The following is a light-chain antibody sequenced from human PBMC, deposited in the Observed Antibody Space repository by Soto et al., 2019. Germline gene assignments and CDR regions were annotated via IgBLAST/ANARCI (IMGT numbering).Light chain of an antibody. J-gene: IGKJ1*01. CDR2: GAS. V-gene: IGKV3-20*01. CDR1: QSVSSSY. CDR3: QQYGSSPT. Sequence: EIVLTQSPGTLSLSPVERSTLSCRASQSVSSSYLAWYQQKPGQAPRLLIYGASSRATGIPERFSGSGSGTDFTLTISRLEPEDFTVYYCQQYGSSPTFGQGTKV.